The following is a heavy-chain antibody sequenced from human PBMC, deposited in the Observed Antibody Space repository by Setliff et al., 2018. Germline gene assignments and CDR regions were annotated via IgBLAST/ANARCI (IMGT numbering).Heavy chain of an antibody. V-gene: IGHV3-7*01. Sequence: PGESLKISCAASGFTFKSHWMDWVRQVPGKGLEWVANIKEGGSEKNYVASVRGRFTISRDNAENALYLQMNSLRVDDTAVYYCSRELVYWGQGAMVTVSS. CDR2: IKEGGSEK. CDR3: SRELVY. CDR1: GFTFKSHW. J-gene: IGHJ4*02.